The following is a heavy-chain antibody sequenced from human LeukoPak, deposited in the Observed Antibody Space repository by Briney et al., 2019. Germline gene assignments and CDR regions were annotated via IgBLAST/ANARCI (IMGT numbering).Heavy chain of an antibody. Sequence: SETLSLTCTVSGGSISSGSYYWSWIRQPAGKGLEWIGRIYTSGSANYNPSLKSRVTISVDTSKNQFSLKLRSVTAADTAVYYCARPATSGPFGAFDIWGQGTMVTVSS. D-gene: IGHD1-1*01. CDR3: ARPATSGPFGAFDI. CDR2: IYTSGSA. V-gene: IGHV4-61*02. CDR1: GGSISSGSYY. J-gene: IGHJ3*02.